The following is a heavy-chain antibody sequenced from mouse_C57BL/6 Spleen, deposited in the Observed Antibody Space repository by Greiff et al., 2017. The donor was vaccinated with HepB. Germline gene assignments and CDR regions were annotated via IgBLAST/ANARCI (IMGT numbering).Heavy chain of an antibody. CDR2: IYPRSGNT. J-gene: IGHJ1*03. D-gene: IGHD1-1*01. Sequence: QVQLQQSGAELARPGASVKLSCKASGYTFTSYGISWVKQRTGQGLEWIGEIYPRSGNTYYNEKFKGKATLTADKSSSTAYMELRSLTSEDSAVYFCARRDYYGSSGYWYFDVWGTGTTVTVSS. CDR1: GYTFTSYG. V-gene: IGHV1-81*01. CDR3: ARRDYYGSSGYWYFDV.